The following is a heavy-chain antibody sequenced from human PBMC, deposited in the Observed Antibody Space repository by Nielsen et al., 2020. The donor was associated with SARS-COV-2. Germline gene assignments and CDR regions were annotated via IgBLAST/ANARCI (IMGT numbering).Heavy chain of an antibody. V-gene: IGHV4-30-4*01. CDR1: GGSISSGDYY. J-gene: IGHJ2*01. Sequence: SETLSLTCTVSGGSISSGDYYWSWIRQPPGKGLEWIGYIYYSGSTYYNPSLKSRVTISVDTSKNQFSLKLSSVTAADTAVYYCARGAGTWIQLWTVYWYFDLWGRGTLVTVSS. D-gene: IGHD5-18*01. CDR2: IYYSGST. CDR3: ARGAGTWIQLWTVYWYFDL.